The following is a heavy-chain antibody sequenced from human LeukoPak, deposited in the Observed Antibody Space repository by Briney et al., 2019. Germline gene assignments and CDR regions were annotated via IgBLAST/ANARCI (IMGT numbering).Heavy chain of an antibody. CDR2: ISAYNGNT. V-gene: IGHV1-18*01. CDR3: ARGLFLSGYLDAFDL. J-gene: IGHJ3*01. D-gene: IGHD3-22*01. CDR1: GYTFTSYG. Sequence: ASVNVSCKASGYTFTSYGISWVRQAPGQGLEWMGWISAYNGNTNYAQKLQGRVTMTTDTSTSTAYMELRSLRSDDTAVYYCARGLFLSGYLDAFDLWGQGTVVTVSS.